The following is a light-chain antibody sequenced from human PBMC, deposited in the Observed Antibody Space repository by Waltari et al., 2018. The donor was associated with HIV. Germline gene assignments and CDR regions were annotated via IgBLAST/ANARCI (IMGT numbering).Light chain of an antibody. CDR1: QSVSSN. CDR2: GAS. Sequence: EIVMTQSPVTLSVSPGERATLSCRASQSVSSNLAWYQQKPSQAPRLLIYGASTRATGIPARFSGSGSGTEFTLTISSLQSEDFAVYYCQQYNIWPLTFGGGTKVEIK. CDR3: QQYNIWPLT. J-gene: IGKJ4*01. V-gene: IGKV3-15*01.